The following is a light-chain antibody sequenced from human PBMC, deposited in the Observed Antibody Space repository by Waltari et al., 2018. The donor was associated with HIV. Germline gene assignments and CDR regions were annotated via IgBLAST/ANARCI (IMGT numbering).Light chain of an antibody. V-gene: IGLV2-14*01. CDR2: EVS. CDR1: SSDLDNFKS. Sequence: QSALTQPASVSGSPGQSITISCTGTSSDLDNFKSVSWYQHHPGKAPTVIIYEVSNRPSGGSYRFSGSKSGHTASLTISGLQAEDEADYFCMSYISSATPEFGGGTKLTVL. J-gene: IGLJ3*02. CDR3: MSYISSATPE.